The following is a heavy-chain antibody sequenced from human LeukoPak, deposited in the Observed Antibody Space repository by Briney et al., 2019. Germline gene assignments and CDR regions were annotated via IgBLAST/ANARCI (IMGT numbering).Heavy chain of an antibody. CDR2: ISGSGGST. V-gene: IGHV3-23*01. Sequence: GGSPRLSCAASGFTFSSYAMSWVRQAPGKGLEWVSAISGSGGSTYYADSVKGRFTISRDNSKNTLYLQMNTLRAEDTAVYYCARERDGRFFGYWGQGTLVTVSS. D-gene: IGHD5-24*01. CDR3: ARERDGRFFGY. J-gene: IGHJ4*02. CDR1: GFTFSSYA.